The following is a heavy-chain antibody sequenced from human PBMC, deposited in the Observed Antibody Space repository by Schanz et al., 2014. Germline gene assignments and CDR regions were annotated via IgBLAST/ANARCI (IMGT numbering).Heavy chain of an antibody. J-gene: IGHJ3*01. V-gene: IGHV3-53*01. D-gene: IGHD5-12*01. CDR2: MYINSGST. CDR3: ARDGGRDGYNLAFDV. CDR1: GFTVNTNY. Sequence: ELQLVESGGGLIQPVGSLRLSCAVSGFTVNTNYMSWVRQAPGKGLEWISSMYINSGSTQYADSVKGRFIISRDSSKNTLFLQMNSLRAEDTAVYFCARDGGRDGYNLAFDVWGQGTLVTVSS.